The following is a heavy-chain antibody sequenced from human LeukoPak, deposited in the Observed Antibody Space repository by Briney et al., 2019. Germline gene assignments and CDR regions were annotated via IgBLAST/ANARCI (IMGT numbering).Heavy chain of an antibody. D-gene: IGHD3-10*01. CDR3: TRAMVRGVICWFDP. CDR1: GGSISSGGYS. CDR2: IYHSGST. V-gene: IGHV4-30-2*01. J-gene: IGHJ5*02. Sequence: SETLSLTCTVSGGSISSGGYSWSWIRQPPGKGLEWIGYIYHSGSTYYNPSLKSRVTISVDRSKNQFSLKLSSVTAADTAVYYCTRAMVRGVICWFDPWGQGTLVTVSS.